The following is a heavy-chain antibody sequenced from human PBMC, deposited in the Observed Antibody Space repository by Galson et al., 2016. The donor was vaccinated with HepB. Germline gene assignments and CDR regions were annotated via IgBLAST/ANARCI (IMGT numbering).Heavy chain of an antibody. CDR3: ASGASGTTHGPNWFDP. V-gene: IGHV3-30-3*02. J-gene: IGHJ5*02. CDR2: ISFDGTNT. Sequence: SLRLSCATSGFAFSTYAMHWVRQAPGKGLEWVAFISFDGTNTNYAESVKGRFTISRDTSKNTVSLQMTSLRGEDTAVYYCASGASGTTHGPNWFDPWGQGTRVTVAS. D-gene: IGHD1-1*01. CDR1: GFAFSTYA.